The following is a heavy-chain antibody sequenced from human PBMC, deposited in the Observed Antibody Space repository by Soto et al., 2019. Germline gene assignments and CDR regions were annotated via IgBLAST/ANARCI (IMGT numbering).Heavy chain of an antibody. J-gene: IGHJ3*02. CDR1: GFTFSSYA. CDR3: ARTLLIAAAGTDAFDI. CDR2: ISYDGSNK. D-gene: IGHD6-13*01. V-gene: IGHV3-30-3*01. Sequence: GGSLRLSCAASGFTFSSYAMHWVRQAPGKGLEWVAVISYDGSNKYYADSVKGRFTISRDNSKNTLYLQMNSLRAEDTAVYYCARTLLIAAAGTDAFDIWGQGTMVTVSS.